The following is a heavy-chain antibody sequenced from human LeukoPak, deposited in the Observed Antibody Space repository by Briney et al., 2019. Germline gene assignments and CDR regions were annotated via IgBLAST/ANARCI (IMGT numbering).Heavy chain of an antibody. D-gene: IGHD4-17*01. V-gene: IGHV4-30-2*01. CDR3: AREGYGDSGWFDP. CDR1: GDSISSGGYS. Sequence: SETLSLTCAVSGDSISSGGYSWSWIRQPPGKGLERIGYISHTGSSNYNPSLKSRVTISVDRSKNQFSLNLSSVTAADTAVYYCAREGYGDSGWFDPWGQGTLVTVSS. CDR2: ISHTGSS. J-gene: IGHJ5*02.